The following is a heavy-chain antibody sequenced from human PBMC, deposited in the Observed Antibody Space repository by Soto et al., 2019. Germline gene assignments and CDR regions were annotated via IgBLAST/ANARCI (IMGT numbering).Heavy chain of an antibody. J-gene: IGHJ4*02. Sequence: QVHLVQSGAEVKKPGASVKVSCKGSGYAFTTYGITWVRQAPGQGLEWMGWISAHNGNTNYAQKLQGRVTVTRDAATSTAYMELRSLRSDDTAVYYCARGRYGDYWGQGALVTVSS. CDR2: ISAHNGNT. CDR1: GYAFTTYG. D-gene: IGHD1-1*01. CDR3: ARGRYGDY. V-gene: IGHV1-18*01.